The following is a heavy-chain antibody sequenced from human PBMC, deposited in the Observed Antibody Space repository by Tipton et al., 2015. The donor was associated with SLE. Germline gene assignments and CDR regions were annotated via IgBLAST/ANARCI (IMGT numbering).Heavy chain of an antibody. Sequence: LRLSCNVSGGSISSGGYYWSWIRQHPGKGLEGIGYFYYSGSTYYNPSLKRRVTISVDTSKNQFSLKQSSVTAADTAVYYCSRVSYYGSGSYYPLDNWGQRTLVTVSS. J-gene: IGHJ4*02. CDR3: SRVSYYGSGSYYPLDN. CDR1: GGSISSGGYY. CDR2: FYYSGST. V-gene: IGHV4-31*02. D-gene: IGHD3-10*01.